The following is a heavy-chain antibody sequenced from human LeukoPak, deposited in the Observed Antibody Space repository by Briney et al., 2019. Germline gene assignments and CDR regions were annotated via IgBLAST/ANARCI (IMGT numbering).Heavy chain of an antibody. J-gene: IGHJ4*02. D-gene: IGHD2-21*02. V-gene: IGHV3-23*01. CDR1: GFTFRTYA. CDR2: MSTRRGRT. CDR3: AQGDWLDY. Sequence: GGSLRLSCAASGFTFRTYAMTWVRQAPGKGLEWVSVMSTRRGRTDYAESVKGRFTISRDDSKNTMYLQMNSLRAEDTAVYYCAQGDWLDYWGQGTLVTVSS.